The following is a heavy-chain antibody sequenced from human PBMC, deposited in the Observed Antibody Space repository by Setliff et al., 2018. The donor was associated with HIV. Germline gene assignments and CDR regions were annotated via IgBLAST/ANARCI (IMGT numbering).Heavy chain of an antibody. CDR2: INYSWTT. Sequence: SETLSLTCSVSGASISSGDSYWSWVRQPPGKGLEWIGYINYSWTTFYNPPLKSRVFISVDTSVSQFSLQLSSVTAADTAIYYCARHFRYSGSWYESYFDYWSQGTLVTVSS. CDR1: GASISSGDSY. J-gene: IGHJ4*02. V-gene: IGHV4-30-4*08. CDR3: ARHFRYSGSWYESYFDY. D-gene: IGHD6-13*01.